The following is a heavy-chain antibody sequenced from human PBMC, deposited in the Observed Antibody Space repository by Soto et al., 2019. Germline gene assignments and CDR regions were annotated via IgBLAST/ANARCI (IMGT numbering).Heavy chain of an antibody. V-gene: IGHV3-30*18. J-gene: IGHJ4*02. D-gene: IGHD1-26*01. CDR2: ISYDGSNK. CDR1: GFTFSSYG. CDR3: AKDTDSGSYRYDFDY. Sequence: LRLSCAASGFTFSSYGMHWVRQAPGKGLEWVAVISYDGSNKYYADSVKGRFTISRDNSKNTLYLQMNSLRAEDTAVYYCAKDTDSGSYRYDFDYWGQGTLVTVSS.